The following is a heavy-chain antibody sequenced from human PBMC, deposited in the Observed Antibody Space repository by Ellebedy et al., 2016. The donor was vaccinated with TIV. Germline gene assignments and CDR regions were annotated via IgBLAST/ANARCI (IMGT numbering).Heavy chain of an antibody. CDR1: GYTFTSYY. Sequence: AASVKVSCKASGYTFTSYYVHWVRQAPGQGLESLGFINPSGGNTEYAQKFQNRVTMTGVTSTDTVYLELSDLRSDDTAVYYCSRDGESQFFRGRYFDLWGQGTLITVSS. CDR2: INPSGGNT. V-gene: IGHV1-46*01. D-gene: IGHD3-10*01. J-gene: IGHJ4*02. CDR3: SRDGESQFFRGRYFDL.